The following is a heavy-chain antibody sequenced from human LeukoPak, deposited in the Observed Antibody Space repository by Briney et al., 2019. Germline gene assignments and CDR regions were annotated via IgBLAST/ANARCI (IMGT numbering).Heavy chain of an antibody. J-gene: IGHJ4*02. D-gene: IGHD2-15*01. CDR1: GYTFTGYY. CDR2: ISPNSGGT. V-gene: IGHV1-2*02. Sequence: ASVKVSCKASGYTFTGYYMHWVRQAPGQGLEWMGWISPNSGGTNYAQKFQGRVTMTRDTSISTAYMELSRLRSDDTAVYYCARGSFTGYCSGGSCPFDYWGQGTLVTVSS. CDR3: ARGSFTGYCSGGSCPFDY.